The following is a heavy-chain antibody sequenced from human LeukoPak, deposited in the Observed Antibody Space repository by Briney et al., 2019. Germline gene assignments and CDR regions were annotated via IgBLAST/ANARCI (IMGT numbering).Heavy chain of an antibody. J-gene: IGHJ4*02. CDR2: INPDGSEK. V-gene: IGHV3-7*03. CDR1: GFTFSSDW. D-gene: IGHD5-12*01. Sequence: GGSLRLSCAVSGFTFSSDWMIWVRQAPGKVLEWVANINPDGSEKNYVDSVRGRFTISRDNAKNSLDLQMNSLRAEDTALYYCAKDFGWLHFQYWGQGILVTVSS. CDR3: AKDFGWLHFQY.